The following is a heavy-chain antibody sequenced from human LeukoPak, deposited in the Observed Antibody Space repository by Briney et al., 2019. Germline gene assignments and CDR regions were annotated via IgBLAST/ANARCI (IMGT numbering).Heavy chain of an antibody. CDR2: INTDGSTT. CDR1: GFTFSNYW. D-gene: IGHD1-26*01. CDR3: VRGYSGSYRSDY. V-gene: IGHV3-74*01. J-gene: IGHJ4*02. Sequence: GGSLRLSCAASGFTFSNYWRHWVRQAPGKGLVWVSRINTDGSTTSYADSGKGRFNISRDNAKNTLYLQMNSLRVEDTAVYYCVRGYSGSYRSDYWGQGTLVTVSS.